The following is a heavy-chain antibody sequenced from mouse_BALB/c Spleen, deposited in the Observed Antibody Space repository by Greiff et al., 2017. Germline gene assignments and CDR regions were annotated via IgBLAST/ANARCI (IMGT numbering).Heavy chain of an antibody. CDR1: GDSITSGY. V-gene: IGHV3-8*02. J-gene: IGHJ3*01. D-gene: IGHD2-2*01. CDR2: ISYSGST. CDR3: AQKGRGYDGAWFAY. Sequence: EVKLMESGASLVKPSQTLSLTCSVTGDSITSGYWNWIRKFPGNKLEYMGYISYSGSTYYNPSLKSRISITRDTSKNQYYLQLNSVTTEDTATYYCAQKGRGYDGAWFAYWGQGTLVTVSA.